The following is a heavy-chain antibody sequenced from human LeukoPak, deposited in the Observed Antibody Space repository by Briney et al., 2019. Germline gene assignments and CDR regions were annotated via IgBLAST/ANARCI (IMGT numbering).Heavy chain of an antibody. V-gene: IGHV3-23*01. CDR3: AKGGKWDVTPFDY. J-gene: IGHJ4*02. Sequence: GGSLRLSCAASGFTFTSYSMNWVRQAPGKGLEWVSTISGGGGSTYYADSAKGRFTISRDNSKNTLYLQVNSLRAEDTAVYYCAKGGKWDVTPFDYWGQGTLVTVSS. CDR1: GFTFTSYS. CDR2: ISGGGGST. D-gene: IGHD1-26*01.